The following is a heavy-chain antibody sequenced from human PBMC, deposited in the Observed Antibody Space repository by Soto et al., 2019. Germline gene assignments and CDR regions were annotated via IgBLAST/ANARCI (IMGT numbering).Heavy chain of an antibody. D-gene: IGHD6-13*01. Sequence: PSETLSLTCTVSGGSISSSGYYWAWIRQPPGKGLEWIGSIYYSGSTYYNPSLKSRVSISVDTSENRFSLKLRSVTVADTAVYYCARDRARGSSSWLYYYYYGMDVWGQGTKVTVSS. J-gene: IGHJ6*02. V-gene: IGHV4-39*02. CDR1: GGSISSSGYY. CDR2: IYYSGST. CDR3: ARDRARGSSSWLYYYYYGMDV.